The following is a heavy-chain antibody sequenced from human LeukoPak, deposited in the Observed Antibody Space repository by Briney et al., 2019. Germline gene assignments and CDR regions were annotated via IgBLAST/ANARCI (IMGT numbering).Heavy chain of an antibody. V-gene: IGHV1-24*01. Sequence: ASVKVSCKVSGYTLTELSMHWVRQAPGKGLEWMGGFDPEDGETIYAQKFQGRVTMAEDTSTDTAYMELSSLRSEDTAVYYCATCIAAAGTGGYYYYYMDVWGKGTTVTVSS. CDR2: FDPEDGET. D-gene: IGHD6-13*01. CDR1: GYTLTELS. CDR3: ATCIAAAGTGGYYYYYMDV. J-gene: IGHJ6*03.